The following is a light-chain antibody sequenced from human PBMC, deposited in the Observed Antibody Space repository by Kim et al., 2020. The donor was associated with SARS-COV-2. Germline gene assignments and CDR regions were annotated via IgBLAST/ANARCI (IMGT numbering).Light chain of an antibody. CDR1: QNISRNY. CDR3: LQSYILPWT. V-gene: IGKV3D-7*01. J-gene: IGKJ1*01. Sequence: PGERATLSCRASQNISRNYLSWYQHKRGQAPRLLIYGTSTRAIGIPAKFSGTGSGTDFTLTISSLQPEDFAVYYCLQSYILPWTFGQGTKVDIK. CDR2: GTS.